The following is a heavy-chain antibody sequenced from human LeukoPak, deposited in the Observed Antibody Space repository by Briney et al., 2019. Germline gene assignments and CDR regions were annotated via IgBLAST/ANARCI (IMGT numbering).Heavy chain of an antibody. CDR2: ISSSSSYI. J-gene: IGHJ4*02. V-gene: IGHV3-21*01. D-gene: IGHD2-2*02. CDR1: GFTFSSYS. CDR3: ARLSAIGYYFDY. Sequence: GGSLRLSCAASGFTFSSYSMNWVRQAPGKGLEWVSSISSSSSYIYYADSVKGRFTISRDNAKNSLYLQMNSLRAEDTAVYYCARLSAIGYYFDYWGQGTLVTVSS.